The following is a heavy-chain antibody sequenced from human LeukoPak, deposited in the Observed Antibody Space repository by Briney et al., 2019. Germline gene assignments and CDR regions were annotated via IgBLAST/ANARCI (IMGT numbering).Heavy chain of an antibody. CDR2: INPNSGGT. V-gene: IGHV1-2*02. D-gene: IGHD2-15*01. CDR1: GYTFTGYY. CDR3: ARERTLTSCYDY. Sequence: ASVKVSCKTSGYTFTGYYMHWVRQAPGQGLEWMGWINPNSGGTNYAQKFQGRVTMTRDTSISTAYMELSRLRSDDTAVYYCARERTLTSCYDYWGQGTLVTVSS. J-gene: IGHJ4*02.